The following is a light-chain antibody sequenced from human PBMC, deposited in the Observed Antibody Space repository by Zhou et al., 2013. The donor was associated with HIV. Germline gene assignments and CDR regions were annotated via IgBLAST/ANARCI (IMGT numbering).Light chain of an antibody. CDR2: AAS. J-gene: IGKJ4*01. CDR1: QIISNW. V-gene: IGKV1-27*01. Sequence: DIQMTQSPSTLSASVGDRITITCRASQIISNWVAWYQQKPGKVPKLLIYAASTLQSGVPSRFSGSGSGTDFTLTISSLQPEDVATYYCQKYNSAPLTFGGGTKVEIK. CDR3: QKYNSAPLT.